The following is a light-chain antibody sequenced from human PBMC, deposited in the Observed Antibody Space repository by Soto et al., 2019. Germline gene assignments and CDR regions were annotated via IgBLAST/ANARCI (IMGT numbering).Light chain of an antibody. J-gene: IGLJ2*01. CDR3: CSYAGSYTEV. V-gene: IGLV2-11*01. CDR1: SSDVGGYNY. CDR2: DVS. Sequence: QSALTQPRSVSGSPGQSVTISCTGTSSDVGGYNYVSWYQQHPGKAPKLMIYDVSKRPSGVPDRFSGSKSGNTASLTIPGLQAEDEADYYCCSYAGSYTEVFGGGTKLTVL.